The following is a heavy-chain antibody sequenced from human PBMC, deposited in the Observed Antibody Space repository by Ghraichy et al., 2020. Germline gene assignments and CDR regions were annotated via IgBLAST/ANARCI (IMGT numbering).Heavy chain of an antibody. CDR2: ISGSGGST. Sequence: LSLTCAASGFTFSSYAMSWVRQAPGKGLEWVSAISGSGGSTYYADSVKGRFTISRDNSKNTLYLQMNSLRAEDTAVYYCAKDQRRQWLVRFPPYYYYGMDVWGQGTTVTVSS. CDR1: GFTFSSYA. J-gene: IGHJ6*02. CDR3: AKDQRRQWLVRFPPYYYYGMDV. V-gene: IGHV3-23*01. D-gene: IGHD6-19*01.